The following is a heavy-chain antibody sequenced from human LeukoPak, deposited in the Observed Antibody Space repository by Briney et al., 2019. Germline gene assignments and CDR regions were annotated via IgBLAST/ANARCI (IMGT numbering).Heavy chain of an antibody. D-gene: IGHD3-3*01. V-gene: IGHV1-18*01. Sequence: ASVKVSCKASGYTFTSYGISWVRQAPGQGREWKGWISAYNGNTNYAQKLQGRVTMTTDTSTSTAYMELRSLRSDDTAVYYCARDYRRYDFWSGYYFPWGQGTLVTVSS. CDR2: ISAYNGNT. CDR3: ARDYRRYDFWSGYYFP. CDR1: GYTFTSYG. J-gene: IGHJ4*02.